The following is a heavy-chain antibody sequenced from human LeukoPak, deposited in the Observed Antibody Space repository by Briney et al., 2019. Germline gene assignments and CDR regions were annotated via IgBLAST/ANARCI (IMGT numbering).Heavy chain of an antibody. D-gene: IGHD1-26*01. Sequence: GASVKVSCKASGYTFTGYYIHWVRQAPGQGLEWMGWINPNSGGTNYAQKFQGRVTMTRDTSISTAYMELSRLRSDDTAVYYCARDRIVGATVIRYNWFDPWGQGTLVTVAS. J-gene: IGHJ5*02. CDR2: INPNSGGT. CDR1: GYTFTGYY. V-gene: IGHV1-2*02. CDR3: ARDRIVGATVIRYNWFDP.